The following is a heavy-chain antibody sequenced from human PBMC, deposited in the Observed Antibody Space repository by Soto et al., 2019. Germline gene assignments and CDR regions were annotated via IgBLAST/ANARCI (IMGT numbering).Heavy chain of an antibody. CDR3: ASSERIQLWLHGMDV. CDR1: GGSISSGDYY. Sequence: QVQLQESGPGLVKPSQTLSLTCTVSGGSISSGDYYWSWICQPPGKGLEWIGYIYESGTTYYSPPLQSRVTISVDTSKNQFSLTLSSVTAADTAVYYCASSERIQLWLHGMDVWGQGTMVTVSS. CDR2: IYESGTT. V-gene: IGHV4-30-4*01. D-gene: IGHD5-18*01. J-gene: IGHJ6*02.